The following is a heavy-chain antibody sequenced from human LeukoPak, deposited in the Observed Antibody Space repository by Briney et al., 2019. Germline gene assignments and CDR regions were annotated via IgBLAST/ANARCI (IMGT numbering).Heavy chain of an antibody. CDR3: ARRGLVRAAFDI. Sequence: LETLSLTCTVSGGSISSYYWSWIRQPPGKGLEWIGYIYYSGSTNYNPSLKSRVTISVDTSKNQFSLKLSSVTAADTAVYYWARRGLVRAAFDIWGQGTMVTVSS. CDR1: GGSISSYY. V-gene: IGHV4-59*08. D-gene: IGHD6-19*01. J-gene: IGHJ3*02. CDR2: IYYSGST.